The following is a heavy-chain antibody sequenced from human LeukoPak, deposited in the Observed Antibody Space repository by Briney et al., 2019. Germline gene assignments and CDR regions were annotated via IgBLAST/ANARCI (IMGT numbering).Heavy chain of an antibody. CDR1: GFTFSSYA. Sequence: QPGGSLRLSCAASGFTFSSYAMHWARQAPGKGLEYVSAISSNGGSTYYANSVKGRFTISRDNSKNTLYLQMGSLRAEDMAVYYCAKDGGSYYLFYYYYYMDVWGKGTTVTISS. CDR3: AKDGGSYYLFYYYYYMDV. D-gene: IGHD1-26*01. CDR2: ISSNGGST. J-gene: IGHJ6*03. V-gene: IGHV3-64*01.